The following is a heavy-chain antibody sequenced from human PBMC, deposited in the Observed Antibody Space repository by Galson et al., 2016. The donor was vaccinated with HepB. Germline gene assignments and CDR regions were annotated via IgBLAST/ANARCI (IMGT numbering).Heavy chain of an antibody. Sequence: SLRLSCAASGFTLTDLWMNWVRQAPGKGLEWVANIKADGRQKNYVDSVKGGFTISRDNAKRTLYLQMDSLRAEDTAMYYCLADTYAFDLWGQGTMVTVSS. CDR1: GFTLTDLW. CDR2: IKADGRQK. J-gene: IGHJ3*01. D-gene: IGHD2-15*01. V-gene: IGHV3-7*01. CDR3: LADTYAFDL.